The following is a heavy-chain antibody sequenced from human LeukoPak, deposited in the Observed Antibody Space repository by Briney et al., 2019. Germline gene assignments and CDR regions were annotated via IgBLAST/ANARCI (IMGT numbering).Heavy chain of an antibody. V-gene: IGHV4-39*01. CDR1: GGSISSSSYY. Sequence: PSETLSLTCTVSGGSISSSSYYWGWIRQPPVEGLEWIGRISYSGSTYYNPSLKIRVTISVDTSKNQFSLKLSSVTAADTAVCYCARHRSTVLGGTLRIFDYWGQGTLVTVSS. CDR2: ISYSGST. J-gene: IGHJ4*02. CDR3: ARHRSTVLGGTLRIFDY. D-gene: IGHD1-26*01.